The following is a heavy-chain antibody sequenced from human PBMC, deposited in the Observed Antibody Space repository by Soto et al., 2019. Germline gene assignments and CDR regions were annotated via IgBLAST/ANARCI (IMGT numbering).Heavy chain of an antibody. D-gene: IGHD3-16*02. Sequence: PGGSLRLSCAVSGFTFSDHYMDWVRQAPGKGLEWVGRSRNKGNSYSTEYAASVKGRFTISRDDSKNSLYLQMNSLRTEDTALYYCVRGYRSSDIRGQGTMVTGSS. V-gene: IGHV3-72*01. CDR3: VRGYRSSDI. CDR1: GFTFSDHY. CDR2: SRNKGNSYST. J-gene: IGHJ3*02.